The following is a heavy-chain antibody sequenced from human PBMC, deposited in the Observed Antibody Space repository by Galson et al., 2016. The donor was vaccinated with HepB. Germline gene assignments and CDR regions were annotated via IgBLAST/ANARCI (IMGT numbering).Heavy chain of an antibody. CDR1: GCTFRSYG. CDR2: ISYDGNNK. D-gene: IGHD5-24*01. Sequence: SLRLSCAASGCTFRSYGMHWVRQAPGKGLEWVAVISYDGNNKYYADSVKGRFTISRDNSKNTLYPQMNSLRAEDTAVYYCAKDGRDAYNFNYYYYAMDVWGQGTTVTVSS. CDR3: AKDGRDAYNFNYYYYAMDV. V-gene: IGHV3-30*18. J-gene: IGHJ6*02.